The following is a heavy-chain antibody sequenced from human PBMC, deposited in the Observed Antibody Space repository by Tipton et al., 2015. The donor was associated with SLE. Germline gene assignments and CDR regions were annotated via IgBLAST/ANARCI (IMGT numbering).Heavy chain of an antibody. D-gene: IGHD2-21*02. CDR3: ARGRGSGDWDAFDI. V-gene: IGHV3-9*01. J-gene: IGHJ3*02. CDR2: ISWNSGNI. CDR1: GFSFEDYA. Sequence: SLRLSCAASGFSFEDYAMHWVRQVPGKGLEWVSGISWNSGNIEYADSVKGRFTISRDNAKNSLYLQMNSLRSEDTASYYCARGRGSGDWDAFDIRGQGTMVTVSS.